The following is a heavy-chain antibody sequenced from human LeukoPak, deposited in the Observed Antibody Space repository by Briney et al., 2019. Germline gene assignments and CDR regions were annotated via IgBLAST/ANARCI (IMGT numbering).Heavy chain of an antibody. CDR3: VRGPGSGWYLDY. CDR2: INAGNGNT. J-gene: IGHJ4*02. CDR1: GYTFFSYP. V-gene: IGHV1-3*01. Sequence: GASVKVSCKASGYTFFSYPMHWVRQAPGQRLEWMGWINAGNGNTKYSQKFQGRVTITRDTSASTAYMELSSLRSEDTAVYYCVRGPGSGWYLDYWGQGTLVTVSS. D-gene: IGHD6-19*01.